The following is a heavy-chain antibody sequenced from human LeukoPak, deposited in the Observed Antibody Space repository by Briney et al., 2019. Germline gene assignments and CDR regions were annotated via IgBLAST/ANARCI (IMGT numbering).Heavy chain of an antibody. V-gene: IGHV3-21*01. CDR3: ARVVVSSSSDYFDY. Sequence: GGSLRLSCVASGFTFSHYSMNWVRQAPGKGLEWVSSIRFTGSYIYYADSVKGRFTISRDNPKNTLYLQMNSLRGEDTAVYYCARVVVSSSSDYFDYWGQGTLVTVSS. CDR1: GFTFSHYS. D-gene: IGHD6-6*01. CDR2: IRFTGSYI. J-gene: IGHJ4*02.